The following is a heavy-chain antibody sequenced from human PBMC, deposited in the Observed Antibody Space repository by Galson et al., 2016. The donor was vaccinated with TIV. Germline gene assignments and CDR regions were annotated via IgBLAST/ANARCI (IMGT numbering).Heavy chain of an antibody. CDR1: GYTSTSYD. J-gene: IGHJ4*02. Sequence: SVKVSCKASGYTSTSYDINWVRQATGQGLEWMGWMNPNSGNTGYAQKFRGRVTMTRNTSVRTAYMELRSLRSEDTAVYYCARDRGPGTYCGGDCYPDYWGQGTLVTVSS. CDR3: ARDRGPGTYCGGDCYPDY. D-gene: IGHD2-21*02. V-gene: IGHV1-8*02. CDR2: MNPNSGNT.